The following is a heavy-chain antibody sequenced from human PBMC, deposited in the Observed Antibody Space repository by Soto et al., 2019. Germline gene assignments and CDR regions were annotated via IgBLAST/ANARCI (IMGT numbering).Heavy chain of an antibody. CDR3: ARARIYETVDY. Sequence: QVQLQESGPGLVKPSQTLSLTCTVSGGSISRGAYYWSWIRQHPGKGLEWIGYIYYSGSTNSNASLKSRVTMSADTSTNQFSLRLSSVTAADTAVYYCARARIYETVDYWGQGTLVTVSS. V-gene: IGHV4-31*03. J-gene: IGHJ4*02. D-gene: IGHD5-12*01. CDR2: IYYSGST. CDR1: GGSISRGAYY.